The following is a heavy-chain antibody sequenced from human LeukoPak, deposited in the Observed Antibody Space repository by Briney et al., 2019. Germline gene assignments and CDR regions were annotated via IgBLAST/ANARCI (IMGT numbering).Heavy chain of an antibody. J-gene: IGHJ4*02. V-gene: IGHV3-23*01. D-gene: IGHD4-23*01. CDR2: ISGTGDTT. CDR1: GFTFSSYA. CDR3: ATPDRGYGGIFDY. Sequence: GGSLRLSCAASGFTFSSYAMRWVRQAPGKGLEWVSVISGTGDTTYYADSVKGRFTISRDNSKNTLYLQMNSLRAEDTAVYYCATPDRGYGGIFDYWGQGTLVTVSS.